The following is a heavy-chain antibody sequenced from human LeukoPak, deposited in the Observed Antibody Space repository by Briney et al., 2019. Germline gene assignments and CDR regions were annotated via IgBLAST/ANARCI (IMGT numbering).Heavy chain of an antibody. Sequence: GGSLTLSCAASRFTFSTYSMNWVRQAPGKGLEWVSYISSSGSGIYYADSVKGRFTISRDNAKNSLYLQMNSQRDEDTAVYYCARDPSVYCSGGSCYLDYWGQGTLVTVSS. CDR2: ISSSGSGI. V-gene: IGHV3-48*02. D-gene: IGHD2-15*01. J-gene: IGHJ4*02. CDR1: RFTFSTYS. CDR3: ARDPSVYCSGGSCYLDY.